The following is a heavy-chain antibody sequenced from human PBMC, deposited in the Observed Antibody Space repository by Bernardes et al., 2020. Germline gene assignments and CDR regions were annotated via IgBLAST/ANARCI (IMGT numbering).Heavy chain of an antibody. Sequence: SETLSLTCTVSGGSISSGDYYWSWIRQPPGKGLEWIGYIYYSGSTYYNPSLKSRVTISVDTSKNQFSLKLSSVTAADTAVYYCARDALGSITIFGVVTRHGMDVWGQGNTVTVSS. CDR3: ARDALGSITIFGVVTRHGMDV. CDR2: IYYSGST. CDR1: GGSISSGDYY. V-gene: IGHV4-30-4*02. D-gene: IGHD3-3*01. J-gene: IGHJ6*02.